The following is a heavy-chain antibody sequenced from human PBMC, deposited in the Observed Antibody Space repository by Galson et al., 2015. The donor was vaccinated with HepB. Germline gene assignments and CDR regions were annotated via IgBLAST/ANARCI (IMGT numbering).Heavy chain of an antibody. D-gene: IGHD5-18*01. CDR3: AAPKGGYSYGSFEY. CDR1: GLTSSSYS. J-gene: IGHJ4*02. V-gene: IGHV3-30-3*01. Sequence: SLRLSCAASGLTSSSYSMHWVRQAPGKGLEWLAGISYDGSNKYYADSVKGRFTISRDNSKNTFYLQMNSLRPEDTAVYYCAAPKGGYSYGSFEYWGQGTLVTVSS. CDR2: ISYDGSNK.